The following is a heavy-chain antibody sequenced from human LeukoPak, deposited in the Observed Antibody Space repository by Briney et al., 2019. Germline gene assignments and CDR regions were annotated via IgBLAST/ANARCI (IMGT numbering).Heavy chain of an antibody. CDR1: GDSMRGYY. Sequence: SETLSLTCTVSGDSMRGYYWSWIRQPPGKGLGWIGDIHYSGTTDYNPSLKSRVTISVDTSKNQFSLKLSSVTAADTAVYYCTRGSIAYYYMDVWGKGTTVTISS. J-gene: IGHJ6*03. CDR2: IHYSGTT. V-gene: IGHV4-59*01. CDR3: TRGSIAYYYMDV. D-gene: IGHD3-22*01.